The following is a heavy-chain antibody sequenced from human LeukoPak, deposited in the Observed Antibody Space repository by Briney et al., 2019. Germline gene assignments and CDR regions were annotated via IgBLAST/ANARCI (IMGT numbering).Heavy chain of an antibody. V-gene: IGHV3-30*04. D-gene: IGHD1-26*01. CDR1: EFTFSSYA. Sequence: GGSLRLSCAASEFTFSSYAMHWVRQAPGKGLEWVAVISYDGSNKYYADSVKGRFTISRDNSKNTLYLQMNSLRAEDTAVYYCARDHLGDWGQGTLVTVSS. J-gene: IGHJ4*02. CDR2: ISYDGSNK. CDR3: ARDHLGD.